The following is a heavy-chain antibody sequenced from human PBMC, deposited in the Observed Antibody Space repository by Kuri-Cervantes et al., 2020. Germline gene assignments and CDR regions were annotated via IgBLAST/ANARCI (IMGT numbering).Heavy chain of an antibody. J-gene: IGHJ6*02. CDR1: GYTFTSYG. CDR3: ARDEGGAAAGTSEYYYYYYGMDV. Sequence: ASVKVSCKASGYTFTSYGISWVRQAPGQGLEWMGWISAYNGNTNYAQKLQGRVTMTTDTSTSTAYMELRSLRSDDTAVYYCARDEGGAAAGTSEYYYYYYGMDVWGQGTTVTVSS. D-gene: IGHD6-13*01. CDR2: ISAYNGNT. V-gene: IGHV1-18*01.